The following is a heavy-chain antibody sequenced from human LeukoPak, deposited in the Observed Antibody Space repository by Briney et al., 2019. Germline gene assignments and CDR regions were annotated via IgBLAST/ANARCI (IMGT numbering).Heavy chain of an antibody. CDR1: GFTFSSYT. J-gene: IGHJ3*02. CDR2: ITSGGVNT. CDR3: AKDDVLLWFGGSSGFDAFDI. V-gene: IGHV3-21*01. Sequence: GGSLRLSCAASGFTFSSYTMNWVRQAPGKGLEWVSSITSGGVNTYYATSVKGRFTISRDNSKNTLYLQMNSLRAEDTAVYYCAKDDVLLWFGGSSGFDAFDIWGQGTMVTVSS. D-gene: IGHD3-10*01.